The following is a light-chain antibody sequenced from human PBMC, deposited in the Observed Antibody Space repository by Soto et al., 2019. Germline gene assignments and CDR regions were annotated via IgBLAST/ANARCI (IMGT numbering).Light chain of an antibody. CDR1: QSVSSN. CDR3: QQYSNWPYT. Sequence: EIVMTQSPATLSVSPGERATLSCRASQSVSSNLAWYQQKPGQAPRLLIYGASTRATGIPARFSGSGSGTEFTLTISSLQSEDFAVYYCQQYSNWPYTFGQGNNLEIK. J-gene: IGKJ2*01. CDR2: GAS. V-gene: IGKV3-15*01.